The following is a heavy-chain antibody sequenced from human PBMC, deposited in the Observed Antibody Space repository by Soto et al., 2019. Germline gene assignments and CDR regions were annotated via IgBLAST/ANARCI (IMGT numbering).Heavy chain of an antibody. D-gene: IGHD6-13*01. V-gene: IGHV1-46*01. CDR3: AKDHGGWRSAYSSSWYFDY. J-gene: IGHJ4*02. Sequence: ASVKVSCKASGYTFTSYYMPWVRQAPGQGLEWMGIINPSGGSTSYAQKFQGRVTMTRDTSTSTVYMELSSLRAEDTALYYCAKDHGGWRSAYSSSWYFDYWGQGTLVTVSS. CDR1: GYTFTSYY. CDR2: INPSGGST.